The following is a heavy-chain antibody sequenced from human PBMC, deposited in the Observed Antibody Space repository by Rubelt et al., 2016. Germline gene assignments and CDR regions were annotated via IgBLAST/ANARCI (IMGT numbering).Heavy chain of an antibody. Sequence: QVQLVQSGSELKKPGASVKVSCKASGYTFTSYATTWVRQAPAQGLEWMGWINTNNGNPTYAQGFTGRFVFSLDTSVSTAYLQISSLKAEDTAVYYCARVIAASEDYNWFDPWGQGTLVTISS. D-gene: IGHD6-6*01. CDR2: INTNNGNP. CDR1: GYTFTSYA. V-gene: IGHV7-4-1*02. CDR3: ARVIAASEDYNWFDP. J-gene: IGHJ5*02.